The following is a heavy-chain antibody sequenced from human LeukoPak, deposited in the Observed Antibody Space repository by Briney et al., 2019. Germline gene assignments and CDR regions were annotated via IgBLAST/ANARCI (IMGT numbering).Heavy chain of an antibody. V-gene: IGHV4-39*07. J-gene: IGHJ4*02. CDR1: GGSISSSSYY. CDR2: INHSGST. D-gene: IGHD5-18*01. CDR3: ARGGYSYGYSDY. Sequence: SETLSLTCTVFGGSISSSSYYWSWIRQPPGKGLEWIGEINHSGSTNYNPSLKSRVTISVDTSKNQFSLKLSSVTAADTAVYYCARGGYSYGYSDYWGQGTLVTVSP.